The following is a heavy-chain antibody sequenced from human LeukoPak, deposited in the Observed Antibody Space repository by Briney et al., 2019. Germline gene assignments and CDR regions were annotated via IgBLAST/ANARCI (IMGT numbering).Heavy chain of an antibody. Sequence: KASETLSLTCTVSGGSVNSGSNYWGWVRQPPGKGLEWIGEVHLSGASNYNPPLKSRVNMSIDKSKNQLSLELTSVTAADTAIYYCTRESGAFSPFGFWGQGTLVTVSS. CDR2: VHLSGAS. CDR1: GGSVNSGSNY. J-gene: IGHJ4*02. CDR3: TRESGAFSPFGF. V-gene: IGHV4-39*07. D-gene: IGHD1-26*01.